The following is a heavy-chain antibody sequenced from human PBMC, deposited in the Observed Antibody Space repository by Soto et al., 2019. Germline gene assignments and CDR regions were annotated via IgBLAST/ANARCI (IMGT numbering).Heavy chain of an antibody. CDR1: GYTFSSYG. V-gene: IGHV1-18*01. Sequence: VQLVQSGAEVKKPGASVKVSCKASGYTFSSYGISWVRQAPGQGLEWMGWISADTGNTNYAQMLQGRVTMTTDTSTDTAYMGLRSLRSADTAVYYCARADGRYGPLDYWGQGTLVTVSS. D-gene: IGHD3-16*01. J-gene: IGHJ4*02. CDR2: ISADTGNT. CDR3: ARADGRYGPLDY.